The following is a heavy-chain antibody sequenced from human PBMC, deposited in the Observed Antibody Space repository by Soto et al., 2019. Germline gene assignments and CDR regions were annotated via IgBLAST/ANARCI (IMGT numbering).Heavy chain of an antibody. Sequence: ASVKVSCKASGYTFTGYYMHWVRQAPGQGLEWMGWINPNSGGTNYAQKFQGRVTMTRDTSISTAYMELSRLRSDDTAVYYCARDIRGYSYDLDYWGQGTLVTVSS. CDR3: ARDIRGYSYDLDY. J-gene: IGHJ4*02. CDR2: INPNSGGT. CDR1: GYTFTGYY. D-gene: IGHD5-18*01. V-gene: IGHV1-2*02.